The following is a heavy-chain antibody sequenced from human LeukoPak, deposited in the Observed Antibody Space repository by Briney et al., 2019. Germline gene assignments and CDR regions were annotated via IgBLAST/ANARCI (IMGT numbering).Heavy chain of an antibody. D-gene: IGHD3-22*01. CDR3: ARQVQIDYYDSSGYYQRVKSPYYFDY. CDR2: IYYSGST. CDR1: GGSISSGDYY. Sequence: SETLSLTCTVSGGSISSGDYYWSWIRQPPGKGLEWIGYIYYSGSTYYNPSLKSRVTISVDTSKNQFSMKLSSVTAADTAVYYCARQVQIDYYDSSGYYQRVKSPYYFDYWGQGTLVTVSS. V-gene: IGHV4-39*01. J-gene: IGHJ4*02.